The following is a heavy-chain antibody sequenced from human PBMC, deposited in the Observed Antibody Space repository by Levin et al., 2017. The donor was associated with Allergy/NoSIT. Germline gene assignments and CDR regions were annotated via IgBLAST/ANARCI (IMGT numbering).Heavy chain of an antibody. V-gene: IGHV3-33*01. D-gene: IGHD2-2*01. J-gene: IGHJ4*02. CDR1: GFTFSNYG. CDR2: SWYDGRNK. Sequence: GGSLRLSCAASGFTFSNYGMHWVRQAPGKGLEWVAISWYDGRNKYYADSVKGRFTISSDNSMKTLFLQMDDLRPEDTAVYYCARGVPLDYWGQGTLVTVSS. CDR3: ARGVPLDY.